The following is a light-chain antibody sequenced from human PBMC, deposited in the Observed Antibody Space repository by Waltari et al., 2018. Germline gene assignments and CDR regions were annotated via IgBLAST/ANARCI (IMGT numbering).Light chain of an antibody. J-gene: IGLJ1*01. CDR1: GLRTFY. Sequence: SSEMTQEPAVSVALGQTVRITCQGGGLRTFYANWYQQKPGQAPLLVIYDEDNRPSGLPDRFHGSRSGNTAFLTISGAQAEDEADYYCNTRDISGDHLVFGSGTKVTVL. CDR2: DED. V-gene: IGLV3-19*01. CDR3: NTRDISGDHLV.